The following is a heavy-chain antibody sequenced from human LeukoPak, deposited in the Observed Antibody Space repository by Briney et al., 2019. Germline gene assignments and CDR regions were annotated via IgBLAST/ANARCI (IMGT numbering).Heavy chain of an antibody. Sequence: GGSLRLSCAASGFTFSSYAMHWVRQAPGKGLEWVAVISYDGSNKYYADSVKGRFTISRDNSKNTLYLQVNSLRAEDTAVYYCARDPAYYDSSGYSHYYGMDVWGQGTTVTVSS. D-gene: IGHD3-22*01. CDR2: ISYDGSNK. CDR1: GFTFSSYA. V-gene: IGHV3-30-3*01. CDR3: ARDPAYYDSSGYSHYYGMDV. J-gene: IGHJ6*02.